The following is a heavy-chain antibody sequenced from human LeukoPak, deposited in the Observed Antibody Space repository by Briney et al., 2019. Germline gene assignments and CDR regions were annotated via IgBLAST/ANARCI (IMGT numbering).Heavy chain of an antibody. J-gene: IGHJ4*02. Sequence: GGSLRLSCAASGFTFSIYAMSWVRQAPGKGLQWVSSITSRGESTWYVDSVKGRFTITRDNSENTLHLQMHSLRAEDTAVYYCARDRPNYYGSDGHYYRRDGDYWGRGTLVSASS. CDR2: ITSRGEST. V-gene: IGHV3-23*01. CDR3: ARDRPNYYGSDGHYYRRDGDY. CDR1: GFTFSIYA. D-gene: IGHD3-22*01.